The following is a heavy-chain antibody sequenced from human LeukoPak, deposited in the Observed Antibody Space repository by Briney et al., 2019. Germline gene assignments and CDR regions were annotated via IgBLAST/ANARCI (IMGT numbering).Heavy chain of an antibody. D-gene: IGHD3-22*01. J-gene: IGHJ4*02. Sequence: GGSLRLSCAASGFSISRYGMHWVRQAPGKGLEWVAVIWYDGSNKYYADSVKGRFTISRDNSKNTLYLQMNSLRAEDTAVYYCARDVRDYDSSGYYYGYWGQGTLVTVSS. CDR1: GFSISRYG. CDR2: IWYDGSNK. CDR3: ARDVRDYDSSGYYYGY. V-gene: IGHV3-33*08.